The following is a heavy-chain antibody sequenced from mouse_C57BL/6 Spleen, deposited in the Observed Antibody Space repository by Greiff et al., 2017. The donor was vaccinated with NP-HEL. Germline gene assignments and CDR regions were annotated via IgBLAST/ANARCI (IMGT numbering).Heavy chain of an antibody. CDR2: INPGSGGT. D-gene: IGHD1-1*01. CDR3: AREGITTVVEAPFDY. Sequence: QVQLKESGAELVRPGTSVKVSCKASGYAFTNYLIEWVKQRPGQGLEWIGVINPGSGGTNYNEKFKGKATLTADKSSSTAYMQLSSLTSEDSAVYVCAREGITTVVEAPFDYWGQGTTLTVSS. V-gene: IGHV1-54*01. CDR1: GYAFTNYL. J-gene: IGHJ2*01.